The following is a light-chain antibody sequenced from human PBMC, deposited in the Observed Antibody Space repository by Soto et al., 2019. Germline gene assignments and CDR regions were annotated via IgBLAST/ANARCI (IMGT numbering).Light chain of an antibody. CDR3: QQYSSRT. V-gene: IGKV1-5*01. CDR2: SAS. J-gene: IGKJ1*01. CDR1: QSISNW. Sequence: DFQMTQSPSTLSASVGDRVTITCRASQSISNWVAWYQQKPGKAPKLLIYSASTLESGVPSRFSGSGSGTEFTLTISSLQPDDIATYYCQQYSSRTFGQGTKV.